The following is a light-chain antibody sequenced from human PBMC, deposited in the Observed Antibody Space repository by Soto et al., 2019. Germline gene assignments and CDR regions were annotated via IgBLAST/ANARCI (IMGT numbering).Light chain of an antibody. Sequence: EIVLTQSPCTLSLSPGERATLSCRASQSVSSTYLTWYQQKPGQAPRLLIYGASTRATDIPDRFSGSGSGTDFTLTISILEPEDFAVYYCHQYGSSPLYTFGQGTKVEIK. CDR3: HQYGSSPLYT. CDR1: QSVSSTY. V-gene: IGKV3-20*01. CDR2: GAS. J-gene: IGKJ2*01.